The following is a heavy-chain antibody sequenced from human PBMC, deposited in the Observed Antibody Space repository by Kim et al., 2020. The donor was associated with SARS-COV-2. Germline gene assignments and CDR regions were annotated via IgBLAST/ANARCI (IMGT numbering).Heavy chain of an antibody. Sequence: GGSLRLSCAASGFTFSSYSMNWVRQAPGKGLEWVSSISSSSSYIYYADSVKGRFTISRDNAKNSLYLQMNSLRAEDTAVYYCARDVGRRELPLSGDYWGQGTLVTVSS. V-gene: IGHV3-21*01. J-gene: IGHJ4*02. D-gene: IGHD1-26*01. CDR2: ISSSSSYI. CDR3: ARDVGRRELPLSGDY. CDR1: GFTFSSYS.